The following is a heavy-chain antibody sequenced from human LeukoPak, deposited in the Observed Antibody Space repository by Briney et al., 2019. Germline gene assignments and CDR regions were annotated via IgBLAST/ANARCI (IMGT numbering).Heavy chain of an antibody. V-gene: IGHV3-23*01. Sequence: GGSLRLSCAASGFTISGAAMAWVRQAPGQGLEWVSGIGGNGNTHYADSVRGRFTISKDISKNTVSLQMSSLRAEDTAVYYCAKDILRWSFDSWGQGILVTVSS. J-gene: IGHJ4*02. CDR3: AKDILRWSFDS. CDR1: GFTISGAA. D-gene: IGHD4-23*01. CDR2: IGGNGNT.